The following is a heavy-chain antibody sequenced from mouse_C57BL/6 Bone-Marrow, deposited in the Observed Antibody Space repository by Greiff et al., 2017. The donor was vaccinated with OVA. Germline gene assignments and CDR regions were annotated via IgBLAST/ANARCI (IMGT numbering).Heavy chain of an antibody. CDR1: GFSFNTYA. CDR2: IRSKSNNYAT. J-gene: IGHJ3*01. Sequence: EVQVVESGGGLVQPKGSLKLSCAASGFSFNTYALNWVRQAPGKGLEWVARIRSKSNNYATYYADSVKDRFTISRDDSESMLYLQMNNLKTEDTAMYYCVRQGVLAYWGQGTLVTVSA. CDR3: VRQGVLAY. V-gene: IGHV10-1*01.